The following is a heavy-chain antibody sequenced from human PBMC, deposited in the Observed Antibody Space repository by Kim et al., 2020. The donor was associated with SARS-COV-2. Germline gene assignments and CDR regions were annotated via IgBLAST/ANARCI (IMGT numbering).Heavy chain of an antibody. CDR2: IYYSGST. D-gene: IGHD3-22*01. CDR1: GGSISSSSYY. CDR3: ARSVRSSGYSQRGDWFDP. J-gene: IGHJ5*02. V-gene: IGHV4-39*07. Sequence: SETLSLTCTVSGGSISSSSYYWGWIRQPPGKGLEWIGSIYYSGSTYYNPSLKSRVTISGDPSKNQFSLKLTSVTAADTAVYYCARSVRSSGYSQRGDWFDPWGQGTLVTVSS.